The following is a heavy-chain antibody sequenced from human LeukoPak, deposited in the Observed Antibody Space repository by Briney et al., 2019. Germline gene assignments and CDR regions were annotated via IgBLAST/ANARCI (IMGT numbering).Heavy chain of an antibody. V-gene: IGHV3-21*01. Sequence: GGSLRLSCAASGFTFSACSMNWVRQAPGKGLEWVSDISSDSAYIYYADSVKGRFTVSRDNAKNSLSLHMSSLRAEDTAVYYCARDGSGWSRDYWGQGTLVTVSS. CDR2: ISSDSAYI. CDR3: ARDGSGWSRDY. D-gene: IGHD2-15*01. J-gene: IGHJ4*02. CDR1: GFTFSACS.